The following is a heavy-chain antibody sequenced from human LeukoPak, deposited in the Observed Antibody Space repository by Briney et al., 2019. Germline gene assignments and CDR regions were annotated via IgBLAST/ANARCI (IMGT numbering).Heavy chain of an antibody. CDR1: GGSFSGYY. Sequence: SETLSLTCAVYGGSFSGYYWSWIRQPPGKGLEWIGEINHSGSTNYNPSLKSRVTISVDTSKNQFSLKLSSVTAADTAVYYCARPTGYYMGFDYWGQGTLVTVSS. D-gene: IGHD3-9*01. V-gene: IGHV4-34*01. CDR2: INHSGST. CDR3: ARPTGYYMGFDY. J-gene: IGHJ4*02.